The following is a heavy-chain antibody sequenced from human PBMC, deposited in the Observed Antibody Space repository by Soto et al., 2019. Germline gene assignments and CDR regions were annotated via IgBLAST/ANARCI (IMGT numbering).Heavy chain of an antibody. V-gene: IGHV4-30-2*01. J-gene: IGHJ5*02. Sequence: QLQLQESGSGLVKPSQTLSLTRTVSGDSITTGSYSWSWIRQAPGKGLEWIGNIHVSGYTSFNTSLKGRVSTPGAPPKNPFPLTVMSVPAADTAVYYWARGGALSPNAHAPRAPWAQGRLGPVSS. D-gene: IGHD2-2*01. CDR1: GDSITTGSYS. CDR3: ARGGALSPNAHAPRAP. CDR2: IHVSGYT.